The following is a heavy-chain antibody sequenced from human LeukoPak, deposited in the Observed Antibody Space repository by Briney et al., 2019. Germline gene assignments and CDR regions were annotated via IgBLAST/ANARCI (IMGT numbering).Heavy chain of an antibody. CDR2: IIPIFGTA. CDR1: GGTFSSYA. CDR3: ARNRARGDDVWGTHRYGFDP. Sequence: SVKVSCKASGGTFSSYAISWVRQAPGQGLEWMGGIIPIFGTANYAQKFQGRVTITTDESTSTAYMELSSLRSEDTAVYYCARNRARGDDVWGTHRYGFDPWGQGTRVTVSS. D-gene: IGHD3-16*02. J-gene: IGHJ5*02. V-gene: IGHV1-69*05.